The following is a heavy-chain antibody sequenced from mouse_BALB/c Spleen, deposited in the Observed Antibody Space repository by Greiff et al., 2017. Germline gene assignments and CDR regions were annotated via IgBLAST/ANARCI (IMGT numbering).Heavy chain of an antibody. CDR1: GFTFTDYY. CDR3: ARDTWFAY. CDR2: IRNKANGYTT. Sequence: EVKLVESGGGLVQPGGSLRLSCATSGFTFTDYYMSWVRQPPGKALEWLGFIRNKANGYTTEYSASVKGLFTISRDNSQSILYLQMNTLRAEDSATYYCARDTWFAYWGQGTLVTVSA. V-gene: IGHV7-3*02. J-gene: IGHJ3*01.